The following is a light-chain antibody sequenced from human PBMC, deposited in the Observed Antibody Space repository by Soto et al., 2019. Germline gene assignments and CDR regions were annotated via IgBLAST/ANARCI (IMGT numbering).Light chain of an antibody. Sequence: DIQMTQSPSTLSASVGDRVTITCRASQSISSWLAWYQQKPGKAPKLLIYDASSLESGVPSRFSGSGSDTEFTLTINNLQPDDFATDPCQQYNRYSLTFGGGTKVEIK. CDR1: QSISSW. CDR2: DAS. V-gene: IGKV1-5*01. CDR3: QQYNRYSLT. J-gene: IGKJ4*01.